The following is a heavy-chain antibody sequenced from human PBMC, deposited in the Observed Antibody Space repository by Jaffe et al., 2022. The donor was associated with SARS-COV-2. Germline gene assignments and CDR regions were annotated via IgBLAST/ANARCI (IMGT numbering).Heavy chain of an antibody. CDR2: IRSKAYGGTT. CDR1: GFTFGDYA. V-gene: IGHV3-49*04. CDR3: TRDGHVVAALPPDYYYYGMDV. J-gene: IGHJ6*02. D-gene: IGHD2-15*01. Sequence: EVQLVESGGGLVQPGRSLRLSCTASGFTFGDYAMSWVRQAPGKGLEWVGFIRSKAYGGTTEYAASVKGRFTISRDDSKSIAYLQMNSLKTEDTAVYYCTRDGHVVAALPPDYYYYGMDVWGQGTTVTVSS.